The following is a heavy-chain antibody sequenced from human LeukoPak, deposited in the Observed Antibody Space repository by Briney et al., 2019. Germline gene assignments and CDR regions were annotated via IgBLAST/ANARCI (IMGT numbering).Heavy chain of an antibody. V-gene: IGHV1-69*13. CDR1: GGTFSSYA. D-gene: IGHD6-19*01. CDR2: IIPIFGTA. CDR3: ARPRTHNKQWLVNPLGY. J-gene: IGHJ4*02. Sequence: SVKVSCKASGGTFSSYAISWVRQAPGQGLEWMGGIIPIFGTANYAQKFQGRVTITADEDTSKAYIELSRLSSDDTDVYYCARPRTHNKQWLVNPLGYWGQGTLVTVSS.